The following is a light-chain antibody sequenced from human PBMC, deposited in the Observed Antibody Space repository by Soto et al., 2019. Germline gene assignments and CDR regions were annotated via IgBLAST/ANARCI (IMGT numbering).Light chain of an antibody. V-gene: IGLV1-47*02. CDR2: SNN. CDR3: AAWDDSLSGHWV. CDR1: SSNIGSNY. J-gene: IGLJ3*02. Sequence: QSVLTQPPSASGTPGQRVTISCSGSSSNIGSNYVYWYQQLPGTAPKLLLYSNNQRPSGVPDRFSGSKSGTSASLAISGLRSEDEADYYCAAWDDSLSGHWVFGGGTKLTVL.